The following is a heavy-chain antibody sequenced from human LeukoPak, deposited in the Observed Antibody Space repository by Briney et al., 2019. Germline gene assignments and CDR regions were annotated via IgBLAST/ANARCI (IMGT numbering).Heavy chain of an antibody. CDR2: INPDGNKK. V-gene: IGHV3-7*03. CDR1: GLIFSGSW. J-gene: IGHJ4*02. CDR3: ARDFAYKKFDY. Sequence: PGGSLRVSCAASGLIFSGSWMNWVRQAPGKGLEWVATINPDGNKKGVADSVRGRFTISRDDAENSLYLQMNSLRAEDTAVYYCARDFAYKKFDYWGQGTLVTVSS. D-gene: IGHD2-21*01.